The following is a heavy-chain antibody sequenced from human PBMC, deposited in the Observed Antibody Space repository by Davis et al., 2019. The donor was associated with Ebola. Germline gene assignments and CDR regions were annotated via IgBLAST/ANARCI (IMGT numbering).Heavy chain of an antibody. CDR3: ARDHTHGMDV. Sequence: MPGGSLRLSCAVYGGSFSGYYWSWIRQPPGKGLEWIGEINHSGSTNYNPSLKSRVTISVDTSKNQFSLKLSSVTAADTAVYYCARDHTHGMDVWGQGTTVTVSS. V-gene: IGHV4-34*01. D-gene: IGHD5-18*01. CDR1: GGSFSGYY. J-gene: IGHJ6*02. CDR2: INHSGST.